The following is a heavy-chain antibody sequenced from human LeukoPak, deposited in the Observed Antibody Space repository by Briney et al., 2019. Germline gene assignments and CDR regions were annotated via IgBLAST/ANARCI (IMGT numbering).Heavy chain of an antibody. D-gene: IGHD5-12*01. CDR3: AKPGYSGYGAPFDY. CDR2: ISYDGSNK. V-gene: IGHV3-30*18. J-gene: IGHJ4*02. CDR1: GFTFSSYG. Sequence: GGSLRLSCAASGFTFSSYGMHWVRQAPGKGLEWVAVISYDGSNKYHADSVKGRFTISRDNSKNTLYLQMNSLRAEDTAVYYCAKPGYSGYGAPFDYWGQGTLVTVSS.